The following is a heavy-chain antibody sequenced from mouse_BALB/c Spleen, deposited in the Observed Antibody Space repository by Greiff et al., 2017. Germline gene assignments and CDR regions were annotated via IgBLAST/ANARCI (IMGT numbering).Heavy chain of an antibody. CDR3: AIKSTMMTGRDAMDY. V-gene: IGHV5-6*01. CDR1: GFTFSSYG. D-gene: IGHD2-4*01. J-gene: IGHJ4*01. Sequence: DVQLVESGGDLVKPGGSLKLSCAASGFTFSSYGMSWVRQTPDKRLEWVATISSGGSYTYYPDSVKGRFTISRDNAKNTLYLQLSSLKSEDTAMYYVAIKSTMMTGRDAMDYWGQGTSVTVSS. CDR2: ISSGGSYT.